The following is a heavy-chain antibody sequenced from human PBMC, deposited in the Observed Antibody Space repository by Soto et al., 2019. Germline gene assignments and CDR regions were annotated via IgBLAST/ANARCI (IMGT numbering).Heavy chain of an antibody. D-gene: IGHD2-8*02. J-gene: IGHJ4*02. CDR2: IRSKANSYAT. V-gene: IGHV3-73*01. Sequence: GSLRLSCAASGFTFSGSAMHWVRQASGKGLEWVGRIRSKANSYATAYAASVKGRFTISRDDSKNTAYLQMNSLKTEDTAVYYCTSTPGSVDYWGQGTLVTVSS. CDR3: TSTPGSVDY. CDR1: GFTFSGSA.